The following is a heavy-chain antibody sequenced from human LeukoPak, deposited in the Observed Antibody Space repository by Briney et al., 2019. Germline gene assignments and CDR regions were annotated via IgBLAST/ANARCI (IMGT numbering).Heavy chain of an antibody. CDR3: ARGGHFAFAF. J-gene: IGHJ3*01. V-gene: IGHV3-23*01. D-gene: IGHD2-15*01. Sequence: PGGSLRLSCVASGFAFSTYDMEWVRQAPGKGLEWVSGINRSGGKYYTDSVKGRFTISRDNSKSTLYLEMNSLRADDTAVYYCARGGHFAFAFWGQGTMVTVSS. CDR1: GFAFSTYD. CDR2: INRSGGK.